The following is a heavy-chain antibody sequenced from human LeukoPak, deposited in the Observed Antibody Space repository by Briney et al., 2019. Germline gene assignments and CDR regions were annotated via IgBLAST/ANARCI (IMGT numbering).Heavy chain of an antibody. D-gene: IGHD1-26*01. J-gene: IGHJ4*02. Sequence: PGESLKISCAASGFIFDDYGMSWVRQAPGKGLEWVSGINWNGGSTGYADSVKGRFTISRDNAKNSLYLQMNSLRAEDTALYYCARAHYSGSFGYWGQGTLVTVSS. CDR3: ARAHYSGSFGY. CDR1: GFIFDDYG. V-gene: IGHV3-20*04. CDR2: INWNGGST.